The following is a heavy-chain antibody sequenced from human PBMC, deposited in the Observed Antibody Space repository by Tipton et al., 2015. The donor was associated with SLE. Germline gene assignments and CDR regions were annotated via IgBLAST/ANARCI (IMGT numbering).Heavy chain of an antibody. V-gene: IGHV4-30-2*01. J-gene: IGHJ4*02. Sequence: LRLSCAVSGGSISSGGYSWSWIRQPPGKGLEWIGYIYHSGSTYYNPSLKSRVTISVDRSKNQFSLKLSSVTAADTAVYYCARHRAYSGYDLFYFDYWGQGTLVTVSS. CDR1: GGSISSGGYS. D-gene: IGHD5-12*01. CDR2: IYHSGST. CDR3: ARHRAYSGYDLFYFDY.